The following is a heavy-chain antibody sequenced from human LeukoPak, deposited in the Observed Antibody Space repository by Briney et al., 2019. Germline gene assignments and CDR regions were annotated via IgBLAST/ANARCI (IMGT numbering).Heavy chain of an antibody. J-gene: IGHJ4*02. CDR2: IKGDGSDT. V-gene: IGHV3-74*01. CDR1: GFTFSGHY. CDR3: ARDHRWSYDY. Sequence: PGGSLRLSCAASGFTFSGHYMHWVRQAPGKGLVWVSHIKGDGSDTRYADSVEGRFIISRDNAKNTLYLQMNSLRAEDTGVYFCARDHRWSYDYWGQGTLATVSS. D-gene: IGHD1-26*01.